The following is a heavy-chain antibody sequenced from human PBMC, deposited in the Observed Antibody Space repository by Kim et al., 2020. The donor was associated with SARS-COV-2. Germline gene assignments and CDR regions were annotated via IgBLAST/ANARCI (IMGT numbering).Heavy chain of an antibody. CDR1: GFTFSSRA. CDR2: INNGGNP. D-gene: IGHD6-19*01. CDR3: AKDHPSSGWPAFDS. J-gene: IGHJ4*02. V-gene: IGHV3-23*01. Sequence: GGSLRLSCVASGFTFSSRAMSWARQTPEKGLEWVASINNGGNPYYADSVQGRFTVSRDITKATLYLQMNSLRAEDSALYYCAKDHPSSGWPAFDSWGQGTLVTVSS.